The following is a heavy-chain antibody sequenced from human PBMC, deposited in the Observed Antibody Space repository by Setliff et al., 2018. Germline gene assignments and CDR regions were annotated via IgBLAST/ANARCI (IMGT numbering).Heavy chain of an antibody. Sequence: LSLTCAVSGNSISSGYCWGWIRQPPGKGLECIGSIYHSGSTFYNPSLKSRVTISLDTSKNQFSLKLRSVTAADTAVYYCARQGFGTTYMPFDYWDHGTLVTVSS. V-gene: IGHV4-38-2*01. CDR3: ARQGFGTTYMPFDY. J-gene: IGHJ4*01. CDR2: IYHSGST. D-gene: IGHD1-7*01. CDR1: GNSISSGYC.